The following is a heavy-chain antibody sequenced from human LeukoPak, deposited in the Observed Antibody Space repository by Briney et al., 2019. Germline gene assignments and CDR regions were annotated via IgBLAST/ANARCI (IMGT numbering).Heavy chain of an antibody. Sequence: SETLSLTCTVSGGSISSYYWSWIRQPPGKGLEWIGYIYYGGSTNYNPSLKSRVTISVDTSKNQFSLKLSSVTAADTAVYYCARAGVTMVRGVIPFDPWGQGTLVTVSS. CDR2: IYYGGST. V-gene: IGHV4-59*01. J-gene: IGHJ5*02. CDR3: ARAGVTMVRGVIPFDP. D-gene: IGHD3-10*01. CDR1: GGSISSYY.